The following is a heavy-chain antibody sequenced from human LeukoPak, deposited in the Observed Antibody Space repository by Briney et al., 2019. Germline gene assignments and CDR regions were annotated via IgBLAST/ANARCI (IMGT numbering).Heavy chain of an antibody. CDR3: ARQGYGDYGRVEAFDI. CDR2: IYYSGST. D-gene: IGHD4-17*01. V-gene: IGHV4-59*08. Sequence: SETLSLTCTVSGGSITSYYWSWIRQPPGKRLEWIGYIYYSGSTNYNHSHKSRVTMSVDMSKSQFSLRLTSLTAADPAVYYCARQGYGDYGRVEAFDIWGQGTMVTVSS. J-gene: IGHJ3*02. CDR1: GGSITSYY.